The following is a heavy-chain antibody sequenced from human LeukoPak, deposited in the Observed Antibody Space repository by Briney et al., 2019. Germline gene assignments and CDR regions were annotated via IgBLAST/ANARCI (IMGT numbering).Heavy chain of an antibody. Sequence: SETLSLTCAVYGGSFSGYYWSWIRQPPGKGLEWIGEINHSGSTNYNPSLKSRVTISVDTSKNQFSLKLSSVTAADTAVYYCARVKIAAAVAQPEGYWGQGTLVTVSS. CDR2: INHSGST. J-gene: IGHJ4*02. D-gene: IGHD6-13*01. CDR1: GGSFSGYY. V-gene: IGHV4-34*01. CDR3: ARVKIAAAVAQPEGY.